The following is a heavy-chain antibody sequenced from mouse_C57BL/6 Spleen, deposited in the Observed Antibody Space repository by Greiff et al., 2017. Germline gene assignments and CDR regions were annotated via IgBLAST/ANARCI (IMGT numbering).Heavy chain of an antibody. D-gene: IGHD1-1*01. CDR1: GFTFSSYA. J-gene: IGHJ1*03. Sequence: EVKLMESGGGLVKPGGSLKLSCAASGFTFSSYAMSWVRQTPEKRLEWVATISDGGSYTYYPDKVKGRFTISRDNAKNNLYLQMSHLKSEDTAMYYCARENYGSSYYWYFDVWGTGTTVTVSS. CDR3: ARENYGSSYYWYFDV. V-gene: IGHV5-4*01. CDR2: ISDGGSYT.